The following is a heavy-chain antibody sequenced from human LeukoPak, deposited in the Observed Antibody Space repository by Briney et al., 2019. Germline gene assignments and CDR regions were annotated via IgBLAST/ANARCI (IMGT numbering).Heavy chain of an antibody. J-gene: IGHJ5*02. D-gene: IGHD3-22*01. V-gene: IGHV3-23*01. CDR1: GFTFSSYG. CDR3: AKGSSGYFADL. CDR2: ISNDGGGT. Sequence: GGSLRLSCAASGFTFSSYGLIWVRQAPGKGLEWVSAISNDGGGTQYADFVEGRFTISRDNSKNTLFLQMSSLRAEDTALYYCAKGSSGYFADLRGQGTLVNVSS.